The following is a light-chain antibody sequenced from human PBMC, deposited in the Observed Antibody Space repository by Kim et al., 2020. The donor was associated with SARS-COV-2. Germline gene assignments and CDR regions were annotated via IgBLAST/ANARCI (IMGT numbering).Light chain of an antibody. J-gene: IGKJ3*01. CDR1: QTVTNNY. V-gene: IGKV3-20*01. Sequence: EIVLTQSPGTLSLSPGERATLPCRASQTVTNNYLAWYQQKPGQAPRLLIYGASTRATGIPDRFSGSGSGTDFTLTISRLEPEDFTVYFCQQYGGSPLFSFGPGTKVDIK. CDR2: GAS. CDR3: QQYGGSPLFS.